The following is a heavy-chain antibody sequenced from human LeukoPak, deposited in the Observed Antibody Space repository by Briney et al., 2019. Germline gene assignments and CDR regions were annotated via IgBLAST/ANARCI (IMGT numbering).Heavy chain of an antibody. D-gene: IGHD4-17*01. CDR2: ISSSSSYI. Sequence: GGSLRLSCADSGFTFGSYSMNWVRQAPGKGLEWVSSISSSSSYIYYADSVKGRSTISRDNAKNSLYLQMNSLRAEDTAVYYCARTSADYANDAFDIWGQGTMVTISS. V-gene: IGHV3-21*01. CDR1: GFTFGSYS. CDR3: ARTSADYANDAFDI. J-gene: IGHJ3*02.